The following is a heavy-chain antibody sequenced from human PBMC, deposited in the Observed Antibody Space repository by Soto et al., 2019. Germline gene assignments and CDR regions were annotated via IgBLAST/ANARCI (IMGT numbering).Heavy chain of an antibody. CDR2: IDNSGST. Sequence: LXLGCTVSGDSRRSYDCNWSRQPADKGLEWIGRIDNSGSTNYNPALKSRITMSADTSRNQFSLKLNSVTAADTAVYYCARGGHDFWSGRFDYWGQGALVTVSS. CDR1: GDSRRSYD. J-gene: IGHJ4*02. V-gene: IGHV4-4*07. CDR3: ARGGHDFWSGRFDY. D-gene: IGHD3-3*01.